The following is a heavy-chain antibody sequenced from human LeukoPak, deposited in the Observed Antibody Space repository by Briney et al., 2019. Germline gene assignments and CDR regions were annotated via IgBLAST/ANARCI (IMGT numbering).Heavy chain of an antibody. CDR2: ISSSSSTI. CDR3: ARADQYYYDSSGYPARGYYFDY. J-gene: IGHJ4*02. Sequence: GGSLRLSCAASGFTFSSYSMNWVRQAPGKGLEWVSYISSSSSTIYYADSVKGRFTISRDNAKNSLYLQMNNLRAEDTAVYYCARADQYYYDSSGYPARGYYFDYWGQGTLVTVSS. D-gene: IGHD3-22*01. CDR1: GFTFSSYS. V-gene: IGHV3-48*01.